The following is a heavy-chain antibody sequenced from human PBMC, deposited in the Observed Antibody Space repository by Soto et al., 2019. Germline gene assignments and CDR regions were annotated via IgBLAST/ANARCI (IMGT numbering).Heavy chain of an antibody. J-gene: IGHJ5*02. D-gene: IGHD2-15*01. V-gene: IGHV4-31*03. CDR2: IGYSGAT. CDR1: GGSITSGGSF. CDR3: ARGGASSKWFAP. Sequence: SETLSLTCTVSGGSITSGGSFWSWVRQHPGKGPEWIAFIGYSGATSYNPSLASRVTISADTYKSQFSLNLRSVTAADTAVYYCARGGASSKWFAPWGAGTLVTVSS.